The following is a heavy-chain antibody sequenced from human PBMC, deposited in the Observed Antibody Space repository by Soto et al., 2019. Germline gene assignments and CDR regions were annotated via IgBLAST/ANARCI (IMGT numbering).Heavy chain of an antibody. CDR1: GGSISNYF. J-gene: IGHJ6*03. CDR3: ARKSGGSGSYYMDV. CDR2: IYYSGNT. V-gene: IGHV4-59*08. Sequence: SETLSLTCTVSGGSISNYFWTWIRQPPGKGLEWIGYIYYSGNTNYNPSLKSGVTISVDKSKNQFSLKLSSVTAADTAVYYCARKSGGSGSYYMDVWGKGTTVTVSS. D-gene: IGHD3-10*01.